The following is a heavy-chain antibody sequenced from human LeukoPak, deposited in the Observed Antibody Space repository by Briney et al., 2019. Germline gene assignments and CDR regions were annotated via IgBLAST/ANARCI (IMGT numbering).Heavy chain of an antibody. CDR1: GFTFSSYW. V-gene: IGHV3-74*01. J-gene: IGHJ4*02. D-gene: IGHD4-23*01. CDR2: INSDGSSA. Sequence: GGSLRLSCAASGFTFSSYWMQWVRQAPGRGLVWVSRINSDGSSASYADSVKGRVTISRDNAKNTLYLQMNSLRAEDTAVYYCARHLTYGGWNSWGQGTLVTVSS. CDR3: ARHLTYGGWNS.